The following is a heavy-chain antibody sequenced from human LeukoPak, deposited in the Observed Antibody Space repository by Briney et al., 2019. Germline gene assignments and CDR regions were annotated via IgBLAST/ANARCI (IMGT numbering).Heavy chain of an antibody. V-gene: IGHV3-7*01. Sequence: GGSLRLSCAVSGLTFSSYWMSWVRQAPGKGPEWVANINQDGSEKYYVDSMKGRFTISRDNAKNSLYLQMNSLRAEDTAVYYCARDLRDRLDYWGQGTLVTVSS. CDR1: GLTFSSYW. CDR2: INQDGSEK. D-gene: IGHD3-16*01. J-gene: IGHJ4*02. CDR3: ARDLRDRLDY.